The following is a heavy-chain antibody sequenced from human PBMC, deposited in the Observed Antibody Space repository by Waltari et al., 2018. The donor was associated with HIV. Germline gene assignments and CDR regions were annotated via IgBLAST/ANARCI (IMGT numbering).Heavy chain of an antibody. Sequence: QVQLQESGPGLVNPSEPLSLTCTVSGDSINNYYWIWIRQPPGKGLDWIGYMSYTGKTNYNPSLKSRVTISVDTSKNQVSLKLSPVTATDTAVYFCARAGRNGHKTGWFDPWGQGTLVTVSS. J-gene: IGHJ5*02. D-gene: IGHD2-8*01. V-gene: IGHV4-59*01. CDR3: ARAGRNGHKTGWFDP. CDR2: MSYTGKT. CDR1: GDSINNYY.